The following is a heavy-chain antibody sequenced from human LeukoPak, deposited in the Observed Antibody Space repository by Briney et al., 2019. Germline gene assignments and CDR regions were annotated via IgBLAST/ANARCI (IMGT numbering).Heavy chain of an antibody. Sequence: PGGSLRLSCAASGFTFTNSAMTWVRQAPGKGLEWVSTVSGSGGNTYYADPAKGRFTISRDNSENTLYLQMNSLRAQDTAVYYCAKSLAVPGSPDYWGQGTLVTVSS. D-gene: IGHD6-19*01. CDR3: AKSLAVPGSPDY. CDR2: VSGSGGNT. J-gene: IGHJ4*02. V-gene: IGHV3-23*01. CDR1: GFTFTNSA.